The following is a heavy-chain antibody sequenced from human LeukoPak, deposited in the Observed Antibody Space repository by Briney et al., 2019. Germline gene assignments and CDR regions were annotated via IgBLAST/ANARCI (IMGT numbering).Heavy chain of an antibody. V-gene: IGHV3-21*01. CDR1: GFTFSSYG. CDR3: ARDQGLLVVAGRFGY. Sequence: KPGGSLRLSCAASGFTFSSYGMHWVRQAPGKGLEWVSSISSSNSYIYNADSVKGRFTISRDNAKNSLYLQMNSLRAEDTAVYYCARDQGLLVVAGRFGYWGQGTLVTVSS. CDR2: ISSSNSYI. J-gene: IGHJ4*02. D-gene: IGHD6-19*01.